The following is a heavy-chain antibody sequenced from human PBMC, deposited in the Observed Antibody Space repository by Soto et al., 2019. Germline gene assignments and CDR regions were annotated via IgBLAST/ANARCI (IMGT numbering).Heavy chain of an antibody. CDR1: GGSFSDYY. J-gene: IGHJ4*02. D-gene: IGHD3-22*01. Sequence: PSETLSLTCAVYGGSFSDYYWSWIRQPPGKGLEWIGEINHSGSTNYNPSLKSRVTISVDMSKNQFSLKLSSVTAADTAVFYFAREFRIVVFPGGYDYWGQGTLVTVSS. V-gene: IGHV4-34*01. CDR3: AREFRIVVFPGGYDY. CDR2: INHSGST.